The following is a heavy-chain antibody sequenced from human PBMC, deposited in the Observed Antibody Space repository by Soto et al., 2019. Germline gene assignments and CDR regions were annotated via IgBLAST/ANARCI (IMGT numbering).Heavy chain of an antibody. V-gene: IGHV4-59*01. CDR2: IYYSGST. CDR1: GGSISSYY. J-gene: IGHJ5*02. Sequence: QVQLQESSPGLVKPSETLSLTCTVSGGSISSYYWSWIRQPPGKGLEWIGYIYYSGSTNYNPSLKSRVTISVDTSKNQFSLKLSSVTAADTAVYYCARVVPRIAAAHNWFDPWGQGTLVTVSS. CDR3: ARVVPRIAAAHNWFDP. D-gene: IGHD6-13*01.